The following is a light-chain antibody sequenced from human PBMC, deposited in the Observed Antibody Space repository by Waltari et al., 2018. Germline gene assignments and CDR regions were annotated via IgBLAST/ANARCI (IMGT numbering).Light chain of an antibody. CDR2: EVT. CDR1: SSDVGGYNY. Sequence: QSALTQPPPASGSPGQSVTISCTGTSSDVGGYNYVSWYQQHPGKAPKLMISEVTTRPSGVPDRVSGSKSGNTASLTVAGLQADDEADYYCCSHAGSHNYVFGTGTKVTVL. J-gene: IGLJ1*01. CDR3: CSHAGSHNYV. V-gene: IGLV2-8*01.